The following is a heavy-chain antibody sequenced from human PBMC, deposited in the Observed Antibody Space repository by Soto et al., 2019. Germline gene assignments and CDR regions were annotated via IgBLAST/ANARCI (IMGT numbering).Heavy chain of an antibody. Sequence: GGSLRLSRAASGGAFSGYLMSWVRQAPGKGLEGVANIKQDGSEKYYVDSVKGRFTISRDNAKNSLYLQMNSLRVEDTAVYYCARATSVDAYWGQGTLVTAPQ. CDR3: ARATSVDAY. CDR1: GGAFSGYL. CDR2: IKQDGSEK. D-gene: IGHD1-26*01. J-gene: IGHJ4*02. V-gene: IGHV3-7*01.